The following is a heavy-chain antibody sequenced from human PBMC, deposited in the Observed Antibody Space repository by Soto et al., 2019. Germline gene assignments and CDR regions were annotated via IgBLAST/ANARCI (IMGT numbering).Heavy chain of an antibody. D-gene: IGHD4-17*01. CDR2: IYYSGST. J-gene: IGHJ5*02. V-gene: IGHV4-39*01. CDR1: GGSISSSSYY. CDR3: ARHSPTENWFDP. Sequence: SETLSLTCTVSGGSISSSSYYWGWIRQPPGKGLEWIGSIYYSGSTYYNPSLKSRVTISVDTSKNQFSLKLSSVTAADTAVYYCARHSPTENWFDPWGQGTLVTVS.